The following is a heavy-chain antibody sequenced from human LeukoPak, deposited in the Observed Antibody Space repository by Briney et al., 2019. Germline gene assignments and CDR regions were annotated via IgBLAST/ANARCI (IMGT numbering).Heavy chain of an antibody. CDR3: ARGGSSSWYGS. CDR2: ISSDGSTT. D-gene: IGHD6-13*01. CDR1: GFTFSSYW. Sequence: PGRSLRLSCAASGFTFSSYWMHWVRQAPGKGLVWVSRISSDGSTTSHADSVKGRFTISRDNAKNTLFLQMNSLRAEDTAVYYCARGGSSSWYGSWGQGTLVTVSS. J-gene: IGHJ5*01. V-gene: IGHV3-74*01.